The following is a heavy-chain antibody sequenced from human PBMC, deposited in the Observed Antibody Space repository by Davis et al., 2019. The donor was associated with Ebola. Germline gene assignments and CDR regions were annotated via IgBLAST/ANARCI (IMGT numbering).Heavy chain of an antibody. CDR2: IIPILGIA. J-gene: IGHJ6*02. V-gene: IGHV1-69*02. CDR1: GYTFTSYY. CDR3: ARAPFGRWELPYYYYYYGMDV. Sequence: SVKVSCKASGYTFTSYYMHWVRQAPGQGLEWMGRIIPILGIANYAQKFQGRVTITADESTSTAYMELSSLRSEDTAVYYCARAPFGRWELPYYYYYYGMDVWGQGTTVTVSS. D-gene: IGHD1-26*01.